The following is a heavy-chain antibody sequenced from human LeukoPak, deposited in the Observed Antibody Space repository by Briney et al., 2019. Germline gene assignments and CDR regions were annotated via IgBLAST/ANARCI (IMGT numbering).Heavy chain of an antibody. CDR1: GFTFSTYG. Sequence: GGSLRLPCAASGFTFSTYGMSWVRQAPGKGLEWVSSITDSGGGTYYADSVKGRFTISRDNSKNTLFLQMSSLRAEDTAMYYCARDNGNKYYFDYWGQGTLVTVSS. V-gene: IGHV3-23*01. J-gene: IGHJ4*02. CDR2: ITDSGGGT. D-gene: IGHD2-8*01. CDR3: ARDNGNKYYFDY.